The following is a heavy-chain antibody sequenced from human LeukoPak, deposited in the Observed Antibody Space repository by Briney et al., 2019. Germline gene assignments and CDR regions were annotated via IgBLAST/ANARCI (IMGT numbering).Heavy chain of an antibody. J-gene: IGHJ3*02. CDR3: ARDFRSGLQFLGVFDI. CDR2: IYNSGTT. Sequence: SETLSLTCIVSGGSISSSYWSWIRQPAGKRLEWIGRIYNSGTTDYNPSLKSRVTMSVDTSKNHFSVKLTSVSAADTAVYYCARDFRSGLQFLGVFDIWGQGTVVTVS. D-gene: IGHD3-3*01. CDR1: GGSISSSY. V-gene: IGHV4-4*07.